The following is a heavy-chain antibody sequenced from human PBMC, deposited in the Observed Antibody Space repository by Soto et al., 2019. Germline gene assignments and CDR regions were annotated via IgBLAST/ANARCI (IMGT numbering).Heavy chain of an antibody. CDR3: ARDLEPYCTNGVCPLWFDP. CDR2: SSAYNGNT. CDR1: GYTFTSYG. D-gene: IGHD2-8*01. J-gene: IGHJ5*02. V-gene: IGHV1-18*01. Sequence: QVQLVQSGAEVKKPGASVKVSCKASGYTFTSYGISWVRQAPGQGLEWMGWSSAYNGNTNYAQKRQGRVTMTTDTSTSTAYMELRSLRSDDTAVYYCARDLEPYCTNGVCPLWFDPWGQGTLVTVSS.